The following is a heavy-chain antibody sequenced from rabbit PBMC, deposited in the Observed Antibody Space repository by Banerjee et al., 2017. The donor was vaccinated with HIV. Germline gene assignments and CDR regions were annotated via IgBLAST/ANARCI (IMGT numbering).Heavy chain of an antibody. J-gene: IGHJ3*01. V-gene: IGHV1S45*01. CDR3: ARSAGYGDFAYALTRLDL. D-gene: IGHD2-1*01. CDR1: GFSFSNKYV. CDR2: INTSSGNT. Sequence: QEQLEESGGDLVKPEGSLTLTCTASGFSFSNKYVMCWVRQAPGKGLEWIACINTSSGNTGYASWAKGRFTISKTSSTTVTLQMTSLTAADTATYFCARSAGYGDFAYALTRLDLRGQGTLVTVS.